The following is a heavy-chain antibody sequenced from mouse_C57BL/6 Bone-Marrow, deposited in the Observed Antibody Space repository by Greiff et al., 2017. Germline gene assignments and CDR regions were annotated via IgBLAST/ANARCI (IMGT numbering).Heavy chain of an antibody. V-gene: IGHV1-7*01. CDR1: GYTFTSYW. J-gene: IGHJ3*01. Sequence: VQLQQSGAELAKPGASVKLSCKASGYTFTSYWMHWVKQRPGQGLEWIGYINPSSGYTKYNQKFKDKATLTADKSSSTAYMQLSSLTYEDASVYYCARSYGSNDGGFAYWGQGTLVTVSA. CDR3: ARSYGSNDGGFAY. CDR2: INPSSGYT. D-gene: IGHD1-1*01.